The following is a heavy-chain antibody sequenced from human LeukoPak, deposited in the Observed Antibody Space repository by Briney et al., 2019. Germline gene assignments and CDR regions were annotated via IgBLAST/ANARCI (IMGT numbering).Heavy chain of an antibody. J-gene: IGHJ4*03. CDR1: GGSFSRYY. Sequence: SETLSLTCAVYGGSFSRYYWSWIRQSPGKGLEWIAEIDHRGDTNYNPSVKSRVTISVDASKNQFSLKVRSLSAADTAVYYCARGATISETGYFDFWGQGTPVTVSS. V-gene: IGHV4-34*01. CDR3: ARGATISETGYFDF. CDR2: IDHRGDT. D-gene: IGHD5-24*01.